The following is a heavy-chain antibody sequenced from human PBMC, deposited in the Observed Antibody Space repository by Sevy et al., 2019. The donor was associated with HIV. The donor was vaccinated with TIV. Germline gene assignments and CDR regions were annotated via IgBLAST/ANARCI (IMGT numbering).Heavy chain of an antibody. CDR2: IKQDGSEK. CDR3: ARDGPGEAVGPPRYWYFDL. D-gene: IGHD6-19*01. Sequence: GGSLRLSCAASGFTFSGHWMSWVSQAPGKGLEWVATIKQDGSEKYYVDSVKGRFTISRDNAKNSLYLQMNSLRAEDTAVYYCARDGPGEAVGPPRYWYFDLWGRGTLVTVSS. J-gene: IGHJ2*01. CDR1: GFTFSGHW. V-gene: IGHV3-7*01.